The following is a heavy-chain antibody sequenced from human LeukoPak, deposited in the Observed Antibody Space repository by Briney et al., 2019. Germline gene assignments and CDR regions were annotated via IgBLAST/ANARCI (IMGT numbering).Heavy chain of an antibody. J-gene: IGHJ4*02. CDR2: IIPIFGIA. CDR3: ARAYSSSSPDY. V-gene: IGHV1-69*04. D-gene: IGHD6-6*01. CDR1: GGTFSSYA. Sequence: GASVKVSCKASGGTFSSYAISWVRQAPGQGLEGMGRIIPIFGIANYAQKFQGRVTITADKSTITAYKELSSLRSEDTAVYYCARAYSSSSPDYWGQGTLVTVSS.